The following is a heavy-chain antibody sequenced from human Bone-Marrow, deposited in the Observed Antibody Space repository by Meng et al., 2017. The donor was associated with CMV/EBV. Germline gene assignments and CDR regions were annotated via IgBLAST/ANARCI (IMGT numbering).Heavy chain of an antibody. D-gene: IGHD3-10*01. CDR1: GFTFSNYH. CDR2: SSGSGRTI. Sequence: GGSLRLSCAASGFTFSNYHMSWVRQAPGKGLEWLSYSSGSGRTIYYADSVKGRFTISRDNAKNSLYLQMNSLRVEDTAVYYCARVGGSGSFDYWGQGTLVTVSS. V-gene: IGHV3-48*03. J-gene: IGHJ4*02. CDR3: ARVGGSGSFDY.